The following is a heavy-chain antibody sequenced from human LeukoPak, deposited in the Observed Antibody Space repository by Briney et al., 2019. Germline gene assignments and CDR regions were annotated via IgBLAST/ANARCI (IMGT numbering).Heavy chain of an antibody. CDR3: ARHHIAVGDIS. CDR2: MYYSGNT. V-gene: IGHV4-59*08. J-gene: IGHJ5*02. Sequence: SETLSLTCSVSGGSISSHYWSWIRQPPGKGLEWIAHMYYSGNTNYNPSLKSGVTISVDTSKTQFSLKLSSATAADTAVYYCARHHIAVGDISWGQGTLVTVSS. CDR1: GGSISSHY. D-gene: IGHD2-2*01.